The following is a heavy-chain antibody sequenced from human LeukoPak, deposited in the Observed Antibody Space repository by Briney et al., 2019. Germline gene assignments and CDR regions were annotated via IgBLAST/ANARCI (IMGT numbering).Heavy chain of an antibody. CDR1: GFTFSSYW. CDR2: IKQDGSEK. Sequence: GGSLRLSCAASGFTFSSYWMSWVRQAPGRGLEWVANIKQDGSEKYYVDSVKGRFTISRDNAKNSLYLQMNSLRAEDTAVYYCARGVPGGIAAAGTRSLADHHWFDPWGQGTLVTVSS. D-gene: IGHD6-13*01. J-gene: IGHJ5*02. CDR3: ARGVPGGIAAAGTRSLADHHWFDP. V-gene: IGHV3-7*03.